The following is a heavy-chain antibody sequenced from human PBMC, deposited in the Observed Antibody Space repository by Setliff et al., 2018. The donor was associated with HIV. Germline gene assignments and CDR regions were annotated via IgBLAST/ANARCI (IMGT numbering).Heavy chain of an antibody. J-gene: IGHJ5*02. D-gene: IGHD3-16*01. Sequence: GESLKISCKVSGYSFASSWIGWVRQMTGKGLELMVLFYPGDSDTVYSPSFQGQFTISADRSTATVYLHWSSLRASDSAMYYCARHQGGVSNWFDPWGQGTLVTVSS. CDR1: GYSFASSW. CDR2: FYPGDSDT. CDR3: ARHQGGVSNWFDP. V-gene: IGHV5-51*01.